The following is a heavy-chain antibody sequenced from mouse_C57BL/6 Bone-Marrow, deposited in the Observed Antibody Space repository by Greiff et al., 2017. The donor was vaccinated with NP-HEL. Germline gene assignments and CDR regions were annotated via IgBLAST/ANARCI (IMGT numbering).Heavy chain of an antibody. CDR3: ASGGAIYYGNLYAMDY. CDR2: ISDGGSYT. J-gene: IGHJ4*01. CDR1: GFTFSSYA. Sequence: DVKLVESGGGLVKPGGSLKLSCAASGFTFSSYAMSWVRQTPEKRLEWVATISDGGSYTYYPDNVKGRFTISRDNAKNNLYLQMSHLKSEDTAMYYCASGGAIYYGNLYAMDYWGQGTSVTVSS. V-gene: IGHV5-4*03. D-gene: IGHD2-1*01.